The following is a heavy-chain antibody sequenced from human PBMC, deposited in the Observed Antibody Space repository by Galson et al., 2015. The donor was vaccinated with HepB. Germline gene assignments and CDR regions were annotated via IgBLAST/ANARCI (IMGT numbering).Heavy chain of an antibody. Sequence: SVKVSCKASGYTFTSYGISWVRQAPGQGLEWMGWISAYNGNTNYAQKLQGRVTMTTDTSTSTAYMELRSLRSDDTAVYYCARVIVVAEWEYWYFDLWGRGTLVTVSS. V-gene: IGHV1-18*01. CDR3: ARVIVVAEWEYWYFDL. D-gene: IGHD3-22*01. CDR1: GYTFTSYG. J-gene: IGHJ2*01. CDR2: ISAYNGNT.